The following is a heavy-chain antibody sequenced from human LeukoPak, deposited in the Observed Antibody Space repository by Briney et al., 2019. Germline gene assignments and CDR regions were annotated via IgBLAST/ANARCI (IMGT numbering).Heavy chain of an antibody. V-gene: IGHV1-69*05. J-gene: IGHJ4*02. Sequence: SVKVSCKASGGTFSSYAISWVRQAPGQGLEWMGGIIPIFGTANYAQKFQGRVTITTDESTSTAYMELSSLRSEDTAVYYCAKTPNSGWYEGDFDYWGQGTLVTVSS. CDR2: IIPIFGTA. CDR1: GGTFSSYA. D-gene: IGHD6-19*01. CDR3: AKTPNSGWYEGDFDY.